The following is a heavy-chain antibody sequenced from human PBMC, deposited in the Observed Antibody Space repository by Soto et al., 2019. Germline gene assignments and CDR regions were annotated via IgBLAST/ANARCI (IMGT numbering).Heavy chain of an antibody. J-gene: IGHJ4*02. V-gene: IGHV4-30-4*01. CDR2: IYYSGST. CDR3: ASGGSVMVYAIGI. CDR1: GGSISSGDYY. D-gene: IGHD2-8*01. Sequence: QVQLQESGPGLVKPSQTLSLTCTVSGGSISSGDYYWSWIRQPPGKGLEWIGYIYYSGSTYYNPSLKSRVTISVDTSKNQCSLKLSSVTAADTAVYYCASGGSVMVYAIGIWGQGTLVTVSS.